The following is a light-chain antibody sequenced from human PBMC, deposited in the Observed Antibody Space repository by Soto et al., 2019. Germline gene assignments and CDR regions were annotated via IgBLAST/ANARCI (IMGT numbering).Light chain of an antibody. CDR3: QQFNSYPT. CDR2: DAS. V-gene: IGKV1-13*02. J-gene: IGKJ4*01. CDR1: QVISSA. Sequence: AIQLTQSPSSLSASVGDRVTITCRASQVISSALAWYQQKPGKAPKLLIYDASSLESGVPSRFSGSGSGTDFTLTISSLQPEDFATYYCQQFNSYPTFGGGTKVDIK.